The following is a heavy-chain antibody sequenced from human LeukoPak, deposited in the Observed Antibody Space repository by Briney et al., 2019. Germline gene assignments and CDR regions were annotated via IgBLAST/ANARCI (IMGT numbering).Heavy chain of an antibody. Sequence: ASVKVSCKASGYTFTGYYMHWVRQAAGQGLEWMGWINPNSGGTNYAQKFQGRVTMTRDTSISTAYMELSRLRSDDTAVYYCARDVRTYYYDSSGYGYWGQGTLVTVSS. D-gene: IGHD3-22*01. J-gene: IGHJ4*02. CDR2: INPNSGGT. CDR3: ARDVRTYYYDSSGYGY. CDR1: GYTFTGYY. V-gene: IGHV1-2*02.